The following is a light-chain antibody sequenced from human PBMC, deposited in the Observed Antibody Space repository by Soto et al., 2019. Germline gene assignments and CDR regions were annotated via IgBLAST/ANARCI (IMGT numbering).Light chain of an antibody. V-gene: IGKV3-20*01. CDR3: QQYGSSPTT. CDR2: GAS. J-gene: IGKJ1*01. Sequence: EIVLTQSPGTLSLSPGDRATLSCRASHIVTSNYLAWYQQKPGQAPRLLFFGASIRATGIPDRFSGSGSGTDFTLTISRLEPEDSAVYHCQQYGSSPTTFGQGTKVDI. CDR1: HIVTSNY.